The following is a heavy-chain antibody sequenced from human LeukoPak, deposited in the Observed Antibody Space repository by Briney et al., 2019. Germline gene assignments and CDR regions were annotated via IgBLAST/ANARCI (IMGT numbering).Heavy chain of an antibody. D-gene: IGHD2-2*01. CDR2: ISYDGSNK. J-gene: IGHJ4*02. V-gene: IGHV3-30*18. CDR1: GFTFSSYG. CDR3: AKDACSSTSCYDPLRYFDY. Sequence: PGRSLRLSCAASGFTFSSYGMHWVRQAPGKGLEWVAVISYDGSNKYYADSVKGRFTISRDDSKNTLYLQMNSLRVEDTAVYYCAKDACSSTSCYDPLRYFDYWGQGTLVTVSS.